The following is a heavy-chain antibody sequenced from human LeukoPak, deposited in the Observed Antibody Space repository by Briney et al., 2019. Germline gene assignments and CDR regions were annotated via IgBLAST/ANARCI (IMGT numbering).Heavy chain of an antibody. CDR3: AREGRGYSGYAGRY. Sequence: GASVKVSCKASGGTFSSYAISWVRQAPGQGLEWMGGIIPIFGTANYAQKFQGRVTITADESTSTAYMELSSLRSEDTAVYYCAREGRGYSGYAGRYWGQGTLVTVSS. D-gene: IGHD5-12*01. CDR1: GGTFSSYA. V-gene: IGHV1-69*01. J-gene: IGHJ4*02. CDR2: IIPIFGTA.